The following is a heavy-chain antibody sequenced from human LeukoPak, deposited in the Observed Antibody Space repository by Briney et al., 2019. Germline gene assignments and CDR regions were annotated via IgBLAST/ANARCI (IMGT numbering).Heavy chain of an antibody. CDR1: GFTFSSYG. D-gene: IGHD5-18*01. CDR3: ARDLSNRWDTAIYFDY. V-gene: IGHV3-30*03. J-gene: IGHJ4*02. CDR2: ISFDGSNK. Sequence: PGRSLRLSCAASGFTFSSYGMHWVRQAPGKGLEWVAVISFDGSNKYYADSVKGRFTISRDTSKNTLYLQMNSLRAEDTAVYYCARDLSNRWDTAIYFDYWGQGTLVTVSS.